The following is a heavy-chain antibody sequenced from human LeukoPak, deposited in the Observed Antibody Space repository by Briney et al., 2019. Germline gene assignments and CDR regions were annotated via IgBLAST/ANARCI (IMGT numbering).Heavy chain of an antibody. V-gene: IGHV3-7*01. J-gene: IGHJ4*02. CDR2: INPEGSQT. CDR1: GFTFSSSW. Sequence: GGSLRLSCAASGFTFSSSWMNWVRQAPGKGLQWVGNINPEGSQTRFVDSVMGRFTMSKDNAKNALYLQMNNLRVEDTAVFYCAAWTDRGYNFWGQGTVVTVS. D-gene: IGHD5-24*01. CDR3: AAWTDRGYNF.